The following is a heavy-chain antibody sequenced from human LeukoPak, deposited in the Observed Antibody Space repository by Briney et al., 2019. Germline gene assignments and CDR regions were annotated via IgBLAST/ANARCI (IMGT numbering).Heavy chain of an antibody. CDR2: ISSRATYI. V-gene: IGHV3-21*01. D-gene: IGHD2-21*02. CDR3: ARAGNCGGDCYSGDAFDI. Sequence: GGSLRLSCAASGFTFSSYSMNWVRQAPGKGLEWVSSISSRATYIYYADSVKGRFTISRDSAKNSLYLQMNSLRAADTAVYFCARAGNCGGDCYSGDAFDIWGQGTMVTVSS. J-gene: IGHJ3*02. CDR1: GFTFSSYS.